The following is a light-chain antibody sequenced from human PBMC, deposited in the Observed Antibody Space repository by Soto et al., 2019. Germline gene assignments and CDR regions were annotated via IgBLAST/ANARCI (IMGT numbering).Light chain of an antibody. Sequence: EIVLTQSPATLSLSPGERATLSCRASQSVGGYLDWYQQKPGQAPRLLIYDASNRASGIPARFSGSGSGTAFTLTISSLEPEDFAVYYCHQRSNWPPLTFGGGTKVEIK. V-gene: IGKV3-11*01. CDR1: QSVGGY. CDR2: DAS. CDR3: HQRSNWPPLT. J-gene: IGKJ4*01.